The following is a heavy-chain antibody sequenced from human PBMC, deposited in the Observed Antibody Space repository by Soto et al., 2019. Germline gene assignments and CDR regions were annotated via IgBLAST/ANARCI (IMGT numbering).Heavy chain of an antibody. Sequence: ASVKVSCKASGYTFTGYDINWVRQATGQGLEWMGWMNPNSGNTGYAQKFQGRVTMTRNTSISTAYMELSSLRSEDTAVYYCGRNLRALYYYGSGTRRLAPWGQGTLVTVSS. J-gene: IGHJ5*02. CDR1: GYTFTGYD. CDR3: GRNLRALYYYGSGTRRLAP. D-gene: IGHD3-10*01. CDR2: MNPNSGNT. V-gene: IGHV1-8*01.